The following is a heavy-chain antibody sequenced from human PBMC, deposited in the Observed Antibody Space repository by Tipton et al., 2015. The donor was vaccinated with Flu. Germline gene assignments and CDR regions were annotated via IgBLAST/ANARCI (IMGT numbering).Heavy chain of an antibody. CDR2: ISSTGET. V-gene: IGHV4-61*02. CDR1: GDSINGAYYF. Sequence: TLSLTCSVSGDSINGAYYFWTWIRQPAGKGLQWVGRISSTGETDYNVPFKGRVSVSMDTSKNQFSLKLRSVTAGDTAVYYCARACGSGGNRWFDPWGQGALVTVSS. J-gene: IGHJ5*02. D-gene: IGHD2-15*01. CDR3: ARACGSGGNRWFDP.